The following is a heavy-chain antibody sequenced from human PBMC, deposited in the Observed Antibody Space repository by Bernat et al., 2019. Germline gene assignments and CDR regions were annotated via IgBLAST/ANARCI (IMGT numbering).Heavy chain of an antibody. J-gene: IGHJ4*02. CDR2: ISSNGGST. Sequence: EVQLVESGGGLVQPGGSLRLSCSAPGFTFSSYAMHWVRQAPGKGLEYVSAISSNGGSTYYADSVKGRFTISRDNSKNTLYLQMSSLRAEDTAVYYCVKDSGIAAAYFDYWGQGTLVTVSS. CDR1: GFTFSSYA. CDR3: VKDSGIAAAYFDY. D-gene: IGHD6-13*01. V-gene: IGHV3-64D*06.